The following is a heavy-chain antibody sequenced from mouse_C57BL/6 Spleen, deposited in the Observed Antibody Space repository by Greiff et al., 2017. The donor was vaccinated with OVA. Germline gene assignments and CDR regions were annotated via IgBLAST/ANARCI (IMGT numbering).Heavy chain of an antibody. CDR2: IYPGDGDT. V-gene: IGHV1-82*01. D-gene: IGHD1-1*01. CDR1: GYAFSSSW. CDR3: AREGYYGSRSYFDY. Sequence: QVQLQQSGPELVKPGASVKISCKASGYAFSSSWMNWVKQRPGKGLEWIGRIYPGDGDTNYNGKFKGKATLTADKSSSTAYMQLSSLTSEDSAVYFCAREGYYGSRSYFDYWGQGTTLTVSS. J-gene: IGHJ2*01.